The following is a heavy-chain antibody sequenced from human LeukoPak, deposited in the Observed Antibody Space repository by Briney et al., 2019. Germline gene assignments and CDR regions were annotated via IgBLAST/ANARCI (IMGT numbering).Heavy chain of an antibody. CDR1: GFSFISYG. CDR2: INWNGGST. Sequence: GGSLRLSCAASGFSFISYGMSWVRQAPGKGLEWVSGINWNGGSTGYADSVKGRFTISRDNAKNSLYLQMNSLRAEDTALYYCARGLAFLAGAFDIWGQGTMVTVSS. J-gene: IGHJ3*02. V-gene: IGHV3-20*04. CDR3: ARGLAFLAGAFDI. D-gene: IGHD3-16*01.